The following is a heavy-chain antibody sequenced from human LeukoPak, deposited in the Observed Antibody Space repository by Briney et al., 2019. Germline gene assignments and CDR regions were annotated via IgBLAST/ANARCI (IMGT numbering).Heavy chain of an antibody. CDR1: GFTFSNYA. V-gene: IGHV3-23*01. CDR3: TKGVNSGSIDY. Sequence: PGGSLRLSCSASGFTFSNYAMSGVRPASGKGLEWVSSISGSGGSTYYAASVRGRFTISRDNSKNTVSLQMNSLRGEDTALYYCTKGVNSGSIDYWGQGTLVTVSS. CDR2: ISGSGGST. J-gene: IGHJ4*02. D-gene: IGHD6-19*01.